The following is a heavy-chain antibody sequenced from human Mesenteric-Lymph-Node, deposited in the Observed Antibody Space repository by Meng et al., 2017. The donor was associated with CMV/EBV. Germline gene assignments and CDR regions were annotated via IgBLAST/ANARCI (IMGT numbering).Heavy chain of an antibody. CDR2: IRYDGSNK. J-gene: IGHJ4*02. D-gene: IGHD2-2*02. Sequence: GESLKISCAASGFSFSSYSMHWVRQAPGKGLEWVAFIRYDGSNKYYGDSVKGRFTISRDNSRNTLYLQMNSLRAEDTAVYYCAKGPLYCSSTSCYIADYWGQGTLVTVSS. V-gene: IGHV3-30*02. CDR1: GFSFSSYS. CDR3: AKGPLYCSSTSCYIADY.